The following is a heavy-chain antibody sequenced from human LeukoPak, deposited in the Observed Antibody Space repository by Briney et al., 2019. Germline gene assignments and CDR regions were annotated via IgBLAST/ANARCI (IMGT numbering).Heavy chain of an antibody. D-gene: IGHD6-13*01. CDR2: ISAYNGNT. V-gene: IGHV1-18*01. CDR3: ARGDEQQLAYYFDY. Sequence: GASVKVSCKASGYTFTSYGISWVRQAPGQGLEWMGWISAYNGNTNYAQKLQGRVTMTTDKSTSTAYMELRSLRSDDTAVYYCARGDEQQLAYYFDYWGQGTLVTVSS. CDR1: GYTFTSYG. J-gene: IGHJ4*02.